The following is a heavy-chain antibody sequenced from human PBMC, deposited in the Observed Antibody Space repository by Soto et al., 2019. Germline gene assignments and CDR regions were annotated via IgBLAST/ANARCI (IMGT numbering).Heavy chain of an antibody. V-gene: IGHV3-23*01. CDR2: IHGGGNSA. CDR1: GLTFSGYA. D-gene: IGHD4-17*01. J-gene: IGHJ4*02. CDR3: AKNRGRVTTSGHFDY. Sequence: EVQLLESGGDLVQPGRSLRLSCAASGLTFSGYAMSWVRQAPGKGLEWVSVIHGGGNSAYYPDSVKGRFTISRDNSKDTLYLKQTSLRGKDTAVYYCAKNRGRVTTSGHFDYWGQGTLVTVSS.